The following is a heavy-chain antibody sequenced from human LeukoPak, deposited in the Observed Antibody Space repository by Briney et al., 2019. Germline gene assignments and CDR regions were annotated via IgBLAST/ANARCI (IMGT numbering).Heavy chain of an antibody. D-gene: IGHD6-13*01. Sequence: SETLSLTCTVSGGSISSYYWSWIRQPPGEGLEWIGYIYTSGSTNYNPSLKSRVTISVDTSKNQFSLKLSSVTAADTAVYYCARGYSSSWYTFGYWGQGTLVTVSS. CDR1: GGSISSYY. J-gene: IGHJ4*02. CDR2: IYTSGST. V-gene: IGHV4-4*09. CDR3: ARGYSSSWYTFGY.